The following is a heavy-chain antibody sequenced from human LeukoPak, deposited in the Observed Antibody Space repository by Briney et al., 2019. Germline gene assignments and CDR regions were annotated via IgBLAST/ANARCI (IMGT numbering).Heavy chain of an antibody. Sequence: PSETLSLTCTVSGGSIRSSYYYWGWIRQPPGKGLEWIGSIYDSGSTYYNPSLKSRVTISVDTSKNQFSLKLNSVTAADTAVYYCARVDEGGYYYYGMDVWGQGTTVTVSS. CDR2: IYDSGST. CDR3: ARVDEGGYYYYGMDV. CDR1: GGSIRSSYYY. V-gene: IGHV4-39*01. D-gene: IGHD3-16*01. J-gene: IGHJ6*02.